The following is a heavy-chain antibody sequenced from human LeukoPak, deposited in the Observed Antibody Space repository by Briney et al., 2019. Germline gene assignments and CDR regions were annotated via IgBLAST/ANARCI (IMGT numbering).Heavy chain of an antibody. Sequence: GASVTVSFKSSVYTFTFYYMHWVRQAPGQGLEWTGWINPNSGGTNYAQKFQGRVTMTRDTSISTAYMELSRLRSDDTAVYYCARLLSSSSVIKYYFDYWGQGTLVTVSS. V-gene: IGHV1-2*02. CDR1: VYTFTFYY. CDR3: ARLLSSSSVIKYYFDY. J-gene: IGHJ4*02. CDR2: INPNSGGT. D-gene: IGHD6-6*01.